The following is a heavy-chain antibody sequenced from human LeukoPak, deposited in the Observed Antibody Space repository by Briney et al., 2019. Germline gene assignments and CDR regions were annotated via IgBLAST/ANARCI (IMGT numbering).Heavy chain of an antibody. CDR3: AKGLAAAGNWFDP. V-gene: IGHV3-23*01. CDR1: GFTFSSYW. CDR2: ISGSGGST. Sequence: GGSLRLSCAASGFTFSSYWMHWVRQAPGKGLVWVSAISGSGGSTYYADSVKGRFTISRDNSKNTLYLQMNSLRAEDTAVYYCAKGLAAAGNWFDPWGQGTLVTVSS. D-gene: IGHD6-13*01. J-gene: IGHJ5*02.